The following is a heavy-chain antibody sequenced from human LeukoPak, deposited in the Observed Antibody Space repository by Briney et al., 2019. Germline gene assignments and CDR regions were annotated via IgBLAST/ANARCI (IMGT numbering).Heavy chain of an antibody. D-gene: IGHD2-2*01. V-gene: IGHV3-23*01. CDR1: GFTFSSFA. CDR3: AKDRSCSGSSCNVGS. J-gene: IGHJ3*01. Sequence: PGGSLRLSCAASGFTFSSFAMSWVRQAPGKGLEWVSAISGSGGSTFYADSVKGRFTISRDNSKNTLFLQMNGLRAEDTALYYCAKDRSCSGSSCNVGSWGQGTMVTVSS. CDR2: ISGSGGST.